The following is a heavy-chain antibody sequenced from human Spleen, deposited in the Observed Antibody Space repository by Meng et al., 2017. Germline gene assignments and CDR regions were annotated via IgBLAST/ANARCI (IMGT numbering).Heavy chain of an antibody. CDR2: IDYSGTT. D-gene: IGHD5-18*01. J-gene: IGHJ5*01. V-gene: IGHV4-39*01. Sequence: QLQLQESGPGLVKPSETLSLTCTVSAASISSNNHYWGWIRQPPGKGLEWVGTIDYSGTTYSNSSLKSRVTISLDTSRNQFSLKLTSVTAADTAVYYCSRRINTAGGWFDSWGQGTLVTVSS. CDR3: SRRINTAGGWFDS. CDR1: AASISSNNHY.